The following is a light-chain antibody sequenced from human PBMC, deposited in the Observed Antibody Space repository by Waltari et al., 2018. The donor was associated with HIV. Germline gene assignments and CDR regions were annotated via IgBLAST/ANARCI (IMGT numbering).Light chain of an antibody. CDR2: RNN. V-gene: IGLV1-44*01. CDR3: AAWDDSLNGYV. Sequence: SVLTQPLYASGTPGQRVTLSYSGCSPHIGRYTASTCQQPPRPHLKLLIYRNNQRPSGVPDRFSGSKSGTSASLAISGLQSEDEADYSCAAWDDSLNGYVFGTGTKVTVL. CDR1: SPHIGRYT. J-gene: IGLJ1*01.